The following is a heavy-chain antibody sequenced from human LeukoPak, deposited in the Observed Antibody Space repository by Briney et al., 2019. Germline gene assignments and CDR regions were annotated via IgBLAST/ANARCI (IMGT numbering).Heavy chain of an antibody. D-gene: IGHD3-22*01. CDR3: ATIYSSGYFTFDY. Sequence: GGSLRLSCAASGFTVSSNYMSWVRQAPGKGLEWVSVIYSGGSTYYADSVKGRFTISRDNAKNSLYLQMNSLRAEDTAVYCCATIYSSGYFTFDYWGQGTLVTVSS. CDR1: GFTVSSNY. CDR2: IYSGGST. J-gene: IGHJ4*02. V-gene: IGHV3-53*01.